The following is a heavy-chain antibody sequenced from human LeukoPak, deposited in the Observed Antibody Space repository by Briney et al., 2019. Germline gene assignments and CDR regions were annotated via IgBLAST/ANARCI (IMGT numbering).Heavy chain of an antibody. CDR3: ARIPLTQGSSDYHYYYYGVDD. J-gene: IGHJ6*02. CDR2: IYYSGST. CDR1: GGSISSYY. D-gene: IGHD3-22*01. V-gene: IGHV4-59*12. Sequence: SETLSLTCTVSGGSISSYYWSWIRQPPGKGLEWIGYIYYSGSTNYNPSLKSRVTISVDTSKNQFSLKLSSVTAADTAVYYCARIPLTQGSSDYHYYYYGVDDWGQGTTVTVSS.